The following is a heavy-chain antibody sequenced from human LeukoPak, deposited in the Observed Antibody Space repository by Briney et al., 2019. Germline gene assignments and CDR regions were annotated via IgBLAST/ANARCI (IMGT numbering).Heavy chain of an antibody. D-gene: IGHD3-16*01. CDR3: ARAGYYDYVWGRPYYFDY. V-gene: IGHV3-21*01. CDR1: GFTFSSYS. Sequence: GGSLRLSCAASGFTFSSYSMNWVRQAPGKGLEWVSSISSSSSYIYYADSVKGRFTISRDNAKNSLYLQMNSLRAEDTAVYYCARAGYYDYVWGRPYYFDYWGEGTLVTASS. CDR2: ISSSSSYI. J-gene: IGHJ4*02.